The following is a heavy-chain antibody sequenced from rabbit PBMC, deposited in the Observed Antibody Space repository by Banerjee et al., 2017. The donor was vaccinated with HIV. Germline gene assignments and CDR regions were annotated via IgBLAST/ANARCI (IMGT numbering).Heavy chain of an antibody. D-gene: IGHD3-1*01. CDR2: IYADSSGGT. CDR3: ARDYGASRNL. V-gene: IGHV1S40*01. CDR1: GFTLSSYW. J-gene: IGHJ4*01. Sequence: QSLEESGGDLVKPGASLTLTCKASGFTLSSYWMCWVRQAPGKGLEWIACIYADSSGGTYYASWAKGRFTISKTSSTTVTLQMTSLTAADTATYFCARDYGASRNLWGQGTLVTVS.